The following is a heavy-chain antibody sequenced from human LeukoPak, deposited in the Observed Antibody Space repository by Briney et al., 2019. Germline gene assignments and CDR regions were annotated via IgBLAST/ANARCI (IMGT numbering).Heavy chain of an antibody. CDR2: INHGGSI. Sequence: SETLSLTCAVYGGSFSGQYWGWIRQPPGKGLEWIGEINHGGSISYNASLKSRVTISLDTSKNQFSLKLSSVTAADTAVYYCAGGDYHGSESYAHYWGQGTLVTVSS. D-gene: IGHD3-10*01. J-gene: IGHJ4*02. CDR3: AGGDYHGSESYAHY. V-gene: IGHV4-34*01. CDR1: GGSFSGQY.